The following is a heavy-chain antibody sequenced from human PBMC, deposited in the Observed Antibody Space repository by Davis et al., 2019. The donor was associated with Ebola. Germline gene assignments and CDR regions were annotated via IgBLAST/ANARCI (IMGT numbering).Heavy chain of an antibody. CDR1: GFTFSSYT. J-gene: IGHJ4*02. D-gene: IGHD6-19*01. V-gene: IGHV3-23*01. Sequence: PGGSLRLSCAASGFTFSSYTMNWVRQAPGKGLEWVSTISDGSRNTHYADSVKGRFTISRDDSKSTVFLQMNALRAEDTAPYYCTTRLVNHFDYWGQGTLVTVSS. CDR2: ISDGSRNT. CDR3: TTRLVNHFDY.